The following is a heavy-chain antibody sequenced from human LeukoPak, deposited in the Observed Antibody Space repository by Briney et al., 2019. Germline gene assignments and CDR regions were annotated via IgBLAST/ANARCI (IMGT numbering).Heavy chain of an antibody. CDR2: ITTGGGTT. J-gene: IGHJ4*02. V-gene: IGHV3-48*03. CDR3: ATVGRSSRPGY. D-gene: IGHD6-6*01. CDR1: GFTFSNSE. Sequence: PGGSLRLSCVASGFTFSNSEMNWVRQAPGKGLEWVSYITTGGGTTYYADSVKGRFTISRDNAKNSLNLQMSSLRAEDTATYYCATVGRSSRPGYWGQGALVTVSS.